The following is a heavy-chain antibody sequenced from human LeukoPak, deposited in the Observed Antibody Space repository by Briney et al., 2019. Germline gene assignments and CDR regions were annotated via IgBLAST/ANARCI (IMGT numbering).Heavy chain of an antibody. CDR1: GGSISSYY. Sequence: SETLSLTCTVSGGSISSYYWSWIRQPAGKGLEWIGRIYTSGSTNYNPSLKSRVTMSVDTSKNQFSLKLSSVTAADTAVYYCSREPTVKEYFDYWGQGTLVTVSS. J-gene: IGHJ4*02. D-gene: IGHD4-17*01. V-gene: IGHV4-4*07. CDR3: SREPTVKEYFDY. CDR2: IYTSGST.